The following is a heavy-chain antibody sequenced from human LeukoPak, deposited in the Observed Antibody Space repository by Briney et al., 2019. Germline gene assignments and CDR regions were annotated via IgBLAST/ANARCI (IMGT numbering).Heavy chain of an antibody. CDR2: ITTSSSYM. CDR3: AREGYSSGWYIFNWFDP. Sequence: GGSLRLSCAASGFTFSAYNMNWVRRTPGKGLEWVSSITTSSSYMFYADSVRGRFTISRDNAENSLYLQMNSLRAEDTAVYYCAREGYSSGWYIFNWFDPWGQGTLVTVSS. CDR1: GFTFSAYN. V-gene: IGHV3-21*03. J-gene: IGHJ5*02. D-gene: IGHD6-19*01.